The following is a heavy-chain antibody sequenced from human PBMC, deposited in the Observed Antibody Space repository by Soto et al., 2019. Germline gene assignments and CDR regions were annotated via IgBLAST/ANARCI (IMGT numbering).Heavy chain of an antibody. CDR2: ISSSGGAT. D-gene: IGHD2-2*01. CDR1: GFTFRNYA. CDR3: ARGQSSTKKFYFDF. V-gene: IGHV3-23*01. Sequence: GGSLRLSCAASGFTFRNYAMNWVRQAPGKGLEWVSSISSSGGATYYADSVRGRFTISRDNSKNMLYLQMNSLTAEDTAVYYCARGQSSTKKFYFDFWGQGTRVTVSS. J-gene: IGHJ4*02.